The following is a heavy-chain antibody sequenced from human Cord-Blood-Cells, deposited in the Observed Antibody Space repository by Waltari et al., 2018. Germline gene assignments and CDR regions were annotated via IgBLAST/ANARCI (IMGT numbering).Heavy chain of an antibody. Sequence: EVQLVESGGGLVKPGGSLRLSCAASGFTFSSYSMNWVRQAPGKGLEWFSSISMSSSYIYDADSVKGRFTISRDNAKNSLYLQMNSLRAEDTAVYYCARDFAFNDYWGQGTLVTVSS. CDR2: ISMSSSYI. J-gene: IGHJ4*02. CDR3: ARDFAFNDY. D-gene: IGHD3-3*01. V-gene: IGHV3-21*01. CDR1: GFTFSSYS.